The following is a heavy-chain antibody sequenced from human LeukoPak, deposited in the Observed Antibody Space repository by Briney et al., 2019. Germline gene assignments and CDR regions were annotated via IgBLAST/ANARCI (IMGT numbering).Heavy chain of an antibody. V-gene: IGHV4-59*01. Sequence: PPETLSLTCTVSGGSISSYYWSWIRQPPGKGLEWIGYIYHSGSTNYNPSLRSRVTISVDTSKNQFSLKLNSVTAADTAVYYCARGYGPHTSGWDYWGQGTLVTVSS. D-gene: IGHD6-19*01. CDR3: ARGYGPHTSGWDY. CDR2: IYHSGST. J-gene: IGHJ4*02. CDR1: GGSISSYY.